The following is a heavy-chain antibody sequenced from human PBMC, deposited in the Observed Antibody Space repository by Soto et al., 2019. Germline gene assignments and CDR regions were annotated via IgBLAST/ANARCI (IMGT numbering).Heavy chain of an antibody. V-gene: IGHV4-31*03. J-gene: IGHJ4*02. CDR2: IYYSGST. D-gene: IGHD6-13*01. CDR1: GGSISSGGYY. Sequence: SETLSLTCTVSGGSISSGGYYWSWIRQHPGKGLEWIGYIYYSGSTYYNPSLKSRVTISVDTSKNQFSLKLSSVTAADTAVYYCARGGISSSEGLDYWGQGTLVTVSS. CDR3: ARGGISSSEGLDY.